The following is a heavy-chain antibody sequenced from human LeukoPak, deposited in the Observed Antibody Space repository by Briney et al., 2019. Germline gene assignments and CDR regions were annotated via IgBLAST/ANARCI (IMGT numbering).Heavy chain of an antibody. CDR1: GGSISSSSYY. Sequence: SGTLSLTCTVSGGSISSSSYYWGWIRQPPGKGLEWIGSIYYSGSTYYNPSLKSRVTISVDTSKNQFSLKLSSVTAADTAVYYCGRGKASYYYYYMDVWGKGTTVTVSS. J-gene: IGHJ6*03. CDR2: IYYSGST. V-gene: IGHV4-39*01. D-gene: IGHD4-23*01. CDR3: GRGKASYYYYYMDV.